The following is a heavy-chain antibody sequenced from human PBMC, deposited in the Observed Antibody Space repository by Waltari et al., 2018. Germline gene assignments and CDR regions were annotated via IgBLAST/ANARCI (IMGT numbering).Heavy chain of an antibody. D-gene: IGHD4-4*01. CDR3: ARHGPSSYLTY. CDR1: GYSFTRYR. Sequence: EVQLVQSGAEVTRPGESLRISGKGSGYSFTRYRNRWVAQMPGKGLEWMGRIDPMDSYTNYSPSFQGHVTMSADKSIYTAFLQWSSLEASDTATYYCARHGPSSYLTYWGQGTLVTVSS. J-gene: IGHJ4*02. V-gene: IGHV5-10-1*03. CDR2: IDPMDSYT.